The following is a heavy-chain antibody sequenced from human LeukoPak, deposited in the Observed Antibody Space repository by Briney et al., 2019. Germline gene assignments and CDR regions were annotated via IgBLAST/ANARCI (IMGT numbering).Heavy chain of an antibody. J-gene: IGHJ4*02. D-gene: IGHD3-10*01. Sequence: ASVKVSCKASGYTFTGYYMHWVRRAPGQGLEWMGWINPNSGGTNYAQKFQGRVTMTRDTSISTAYMELSRLRSDDTAVYYCASWRYYGSGSYQDYWGQGTLVTVSS. V-gene: IGHV1-2*02. CDR1: GYTFTGYY. CDR3: ASWRYYGSGSYQDY. CDR2: INPNSGGT.